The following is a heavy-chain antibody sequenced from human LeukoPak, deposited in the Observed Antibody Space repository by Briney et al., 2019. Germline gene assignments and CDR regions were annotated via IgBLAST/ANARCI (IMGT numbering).Heavy chain of an antibody. D-gene: IGHD5-12*01. CDR2: INAGNGNT. V-gene: IGHV1-3*01. Sequence: GASVKVSCKASGYTFTSYAMHWVRQAPGQRLEWMGWINAGNGNTKYSQKFQGRVTITRDTSASTAHMELSSLRSEDTAVYYCAREGRYSGYDGSAGDYWGQGTLVTVSS. CDR3: AREGRYSGYDGSAGDY. CDR1: GYTFTSYA. J-gene: IGHJ4*02.